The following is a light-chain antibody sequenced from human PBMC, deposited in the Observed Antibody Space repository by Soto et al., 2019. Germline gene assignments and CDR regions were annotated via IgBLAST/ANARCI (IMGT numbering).Light chain of an antibody. Sequence: ETVMTQSPVTLCVSPGERATVSCTASQSVSSDLAWYQQKRGQAPRLLIYDASTRATGLPARSSGSGSGTEFTLTISSLQSEDFAVYYCQQYNNWPPTFGQGTKVDIK. V-gene: IGKV3-15*01. CDR1: QSVSSD. CDR2: DAS. J-gene: IGKJ1*01. CDR3: QQYNNWPPT.